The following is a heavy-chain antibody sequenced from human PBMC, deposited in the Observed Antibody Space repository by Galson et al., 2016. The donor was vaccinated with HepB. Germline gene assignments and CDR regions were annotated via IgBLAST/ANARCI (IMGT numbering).Heavy chain of an antibody. J-gene: IGHJ4*02. CDR2: ISYSEDT. CDR1: GDSINSDASY. CDR3: ARLRFLEWSFVRYFDY. V-gene: IGHV4-31*03. Sequence: TLSLTCTASGDSINSDASYWSWIRQHPGKGLEWIGSISYSEDTYFNPSLKSRVNISVDTSKNQFSLKVNSVTAADTAVYFCARLRFLEWSFVRYFDYWGQGTLVTVSS. D-gene: IGHD3-3*01.